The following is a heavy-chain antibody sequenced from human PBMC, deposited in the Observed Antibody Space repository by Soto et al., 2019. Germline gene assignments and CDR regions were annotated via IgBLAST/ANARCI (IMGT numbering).Heavy chain of an antibody. V-gene: IGHV4-34*01. Sequence: SETLSLTCAVYGGSFSGYYWSWIRQPPGKGLEWIGEINHSGSTNYNPSLKSRVTISVDTSKNQFSLKLSSVTAADTAVYYCARQQLVLYYYYGMDVWGQGTTVTVSS. CDR3: ARQQLVLYYYYGMDV. CDR1: GGSFSGYY. D-gene: IGHD6-6*01. J-gene: IGHJ6*02. CDR2: INHSGST.